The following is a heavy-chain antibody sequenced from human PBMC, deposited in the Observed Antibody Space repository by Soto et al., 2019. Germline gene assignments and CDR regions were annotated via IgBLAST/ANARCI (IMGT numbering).Heavy chain of an antibody. Sequence: LGGSLNLSCASSGFTFSSYSMNWVRQVPGTGLEWVSSISSSSSYIYYADSVKGRFTISRDNAKNSLYLQMNSLRAEDTAVYYCARELHSSAPADYWGQGTLVTVSA. CDR3: ARELHSSAPADY. J-gene: IGHJ4*02. V-gene: IGHV3-21*01. CDR2: ISSSSSYI. CDR1: GFTFSSYS. D-gene: IGHD6-25*01.